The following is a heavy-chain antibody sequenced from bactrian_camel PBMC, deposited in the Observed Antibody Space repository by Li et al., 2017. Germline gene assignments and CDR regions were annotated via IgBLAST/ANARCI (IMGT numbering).Heavy chain of an antibody. CDR2: IRNDGTP. J-gene: IGHJ4*01. CDR3: ATAYGAALNY. CDR1: GYTYSSIC. D-gene: IGHD6*01. Sequence: HVQLVESGGGSVQPGGSLRLSCAASGYTYSSICMGWFRQAPGKGLEWVSSIRNDGTPYVAASVKDRFSTSRDIAKKTMYLQMINLKSEDTALYYCATAYGAALNYWGQGTQVTVS. V-gene: IGHV3S9*01.